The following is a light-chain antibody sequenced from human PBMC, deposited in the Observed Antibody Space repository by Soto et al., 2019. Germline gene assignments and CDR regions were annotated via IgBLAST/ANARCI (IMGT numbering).Light chain of an antibody. V-gene: IGLV2-14*03. CDR3: SSYTSSNSYV. CDR2: DVT. J-gene: IGLJ1*01. Sequence: VLTPPASVSGSPGQCTTISCTGTSSDVGGYNYVSWYQHHPGKAPKLMIYDVTNRPSGVSNRFSGSKSGNTASLTISGLQTEDEADYYCSSYTSSNSYVFGTGTKVTVL. CDR1: SSDVGGYNY.